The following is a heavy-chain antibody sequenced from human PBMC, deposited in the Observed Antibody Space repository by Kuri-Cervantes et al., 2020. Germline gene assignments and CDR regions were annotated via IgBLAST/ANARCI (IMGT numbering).Heavy chain of an antibody. CDR1: GFTFSSYS. CDR2: ISSSSSYI. D-gene: IGHD6-19*01. CDR3: ARAGDIAVAGTWGGGMDV. Sequence: GESLKISCAASGFTFSSYSMNWVRQAPGKGLEWVSSISSSSSYIYYADSVKGRFTISRDNAKNSLYLQMNSLRAEDTAAYYCARAGDIAVAGTWGGGMDVWGQGTTVTVSS. J-gene: IGHJ6*02. V-gene: IGHV3-21*01.